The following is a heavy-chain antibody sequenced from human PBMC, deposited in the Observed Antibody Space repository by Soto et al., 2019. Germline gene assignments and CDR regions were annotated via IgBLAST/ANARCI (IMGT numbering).Heavy chain of an antibody. D-gene: IGHD5-12*01. J-gene: IGHJ1*01. CDR3: AREGSGYYF. Sequence: QVQLVQSGAELKKPGSSVKVSCKASGGTFSSFGISWVRQAPGQGLEWMGGIIPVFGRPNYAQRFRGRLTITADESTNTGYMELIDLRSEDTAVYYCAREGSGYYFWGQGTQVTVSS. CDR1: GGTFSSFG. V-gene: IGHV1-69*01. CDR2: IIPVFGRP.